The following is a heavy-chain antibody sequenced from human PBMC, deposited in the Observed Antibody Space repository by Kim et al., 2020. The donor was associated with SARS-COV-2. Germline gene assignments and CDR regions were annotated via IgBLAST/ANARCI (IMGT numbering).Heavy chain of an antibody. CDR1: GFTFSSYG. J-gene: IGHJ4*02. V-gene: IGHV3-30*18. D-gene: IGHD3-3*01. Sequence: GGSLRLSCAASGFTFSSYGMHWVRQAPGKGLEWVAVISYDGSNKYYADSVKGRFTISRDNSKNTLYLQMNSLRAEDTAVYYCAKKIVDDFWSGLDYWGQGTLVTVSS. CDR2: ISYDGSNK. CDR3: AKKIVDDFWSGLDY.